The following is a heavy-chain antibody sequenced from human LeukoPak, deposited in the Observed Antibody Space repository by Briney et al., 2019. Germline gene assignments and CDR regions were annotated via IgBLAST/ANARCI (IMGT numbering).Heavy chain of an antibody. Sequence: ASVKVSCKASGYTFTDYYIHWVRQAPGQGLEWMGWINPKSGGTNYAQKLQGRVTMTTDTSTSTAYMELRSLRSDDTAVYYCARRVDWELCARRVVEGAVAGTVLGCIPNNWFDPWGQGTLVTVSS. D-gene: IGHD6-19*01. J-gene: IGHJ5*02. CDR2: INPKSGGT. CDR1: GYTFTDYY. CDR3: ARRVDWELCARRVVEGAVAGTVLGCIPNNWFDP. V-gene: IGHV1-2*02.